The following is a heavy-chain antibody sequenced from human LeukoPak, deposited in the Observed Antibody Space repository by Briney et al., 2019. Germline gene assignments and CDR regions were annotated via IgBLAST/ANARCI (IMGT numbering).Heavy chain of an antibody. V-gene: IGHV4-61*02. CDR3: AREANSPYCSGGSCYPNWFDP. Sequence: SQTLSLTCTVSGGSISSGSYYWSWIRQPAGKGLEWIGRIYSSGSTNYNPSLKSRVTISLDTSKNQFSLKLSSVTAADTAVYYCAREANSPYCSGGSCYPNWFDPWGQGTLVTVSS. J-gene: IGHJ5*02. CDR2: IYSSGST. CDR1: GGSISSGSYY. D-gene: IGHD2-15*01.